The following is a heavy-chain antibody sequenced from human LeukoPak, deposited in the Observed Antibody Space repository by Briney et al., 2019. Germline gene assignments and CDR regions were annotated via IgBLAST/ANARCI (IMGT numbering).Heavy chain of an antibody. CDR3: ARVPRYNWNYVNY. CDR1: GGSISSSSYY. Sequence: SETLSLTCTVSGGSISSSSYYWSWIRQPPGKGQEWIGEINHSGSTNYNPSLKSRVTISVDTSKNQFSLKLSSVTAADTAVYYCARVPRYNWNYVNYWGQGTLVTVSS. V-gene: IGHV4-39*07. J-gene: IGHJ4*02. D-gene: IGHD1-7*01. CDR2: INHSGST.